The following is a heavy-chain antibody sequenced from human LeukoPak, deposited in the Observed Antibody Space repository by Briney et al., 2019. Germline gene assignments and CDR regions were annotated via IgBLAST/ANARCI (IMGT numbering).Heavy chain of an antibody. J-gene: IGHJ4*02. CDR3: ASHSSSWYYFDN. CDR2: IYYSGST. D-gene: IGHD6-13*01. CDR1: GGSISSHY. V-gene: IGHV4-59*11. Sequence: SETLSLTCTVSGGSISSHYWSWIRQPPGKGLEWIGYIYYSGSTNYNPSLKSRVTISVDTSKNQFSLKLSSVTAADTAVYYCASHSSSWYYFDNWGQGTLVTASS.